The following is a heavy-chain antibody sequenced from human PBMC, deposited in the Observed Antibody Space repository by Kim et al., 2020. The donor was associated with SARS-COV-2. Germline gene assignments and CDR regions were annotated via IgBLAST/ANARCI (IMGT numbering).Heavy chain of an antibody. CDR2: INPSGDT. J-gene: IGHJ5*02. D-gene: IGHD6-13*01. V-gene: IGHV4-34*01. CDR1: GASSSGYF. Sequence: SETLSLSCSVYGASSSGYFWSWIRQPPGKGLEWVGDINPSGDTSQNPSLKSRVTISVDASKNQFSLRLTSVTAADTAVYYCARAPSGFLYSRRVGAKRGYYIDLWGQGTLVTVSS. CDR3: ARAPSGFLYSRRVGAKRGYYIDL.